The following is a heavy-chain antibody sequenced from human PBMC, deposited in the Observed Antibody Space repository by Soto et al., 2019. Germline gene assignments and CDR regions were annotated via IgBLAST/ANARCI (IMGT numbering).Heavy chain of an antibody. CDR1: GFTVSSNY. V-gene: IGHV3-53*04. Sequence: EVQLVESGGGLVQPGGSLRLSCAASGFTVSSNYMSWVRQAPGKGLEWVSVIYSGGSTYYADSVKGRFTISRHNSKTTLYLQMNRLRAEATAVYYCAREGAGTDYWGQGTLVTVSS. J-gene: IGHJ4*02. CDR2: IYSGGST. D-gene: IGHD6-19*01. CDR3: AREGAGTDY.